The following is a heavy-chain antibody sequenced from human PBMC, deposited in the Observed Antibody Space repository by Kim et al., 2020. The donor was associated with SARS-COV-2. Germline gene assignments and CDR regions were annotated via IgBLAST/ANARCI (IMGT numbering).Heavy chain of an antibody. CDR2: IYYSGNI. CDR1: GASFSSGTDS. CDR3: ARVYGRYIVRGVIRD. J-gene: IGHJ4*02. D-gene: IGHD3-16*02. V-gene: IGHV4-61*01. Sequence: SETLSLTCIVSGASFSSGTDSWAWIRQPPGKGLEWIAYIYYSGNIAYNPSLKSRLTISVDTSKNQFSLHLNSVTAADTARYYCARVYGRYIVRGVIRDWGQGTLVTVSS.